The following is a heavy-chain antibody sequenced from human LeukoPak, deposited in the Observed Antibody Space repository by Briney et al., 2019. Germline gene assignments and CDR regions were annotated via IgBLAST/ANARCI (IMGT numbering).Heavy chain of an antibody. Sequence: SQTLSLTCTVAGGSISSGGYYWSWLRQHPGKGLEWIGYIYYSGSTYYNPSLKSRVTISVDTSKNQFSLKLSSVTAADTAVYYCARVSYYDSSGSPDYWGQGTLVTVSS. D-gene: IGHD3-22*01. CDR3: ARVSYYDSSGSPDY. CDR2: IYYSGST. CDR1: GGSISSGGYY. V-gene: IGHV4-31*03. J-gene: IGHJ4*02.